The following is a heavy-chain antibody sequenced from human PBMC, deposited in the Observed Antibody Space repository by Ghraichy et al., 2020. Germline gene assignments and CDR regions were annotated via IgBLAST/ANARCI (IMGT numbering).Heavy chain of an antibody. D-gene: IGHD6-13*01. CDR1: GFTFSSYS. CDR2: ISSSSSYI. V-gene: IGHV3-21*01. J-gene: IGHJ6*02. CDR3: ARGQLVPYYYYGMDV. Sequence: GGSLRLSCAASGFTFSSYSMNWVRQAPGKGLEWVSSISSSSSYIYYADSVKGRFTISRDNAKNSLYLQMNSLRAEDTAVYYCARGQLVPYYYYGMDVWGQGTTVTVSS.